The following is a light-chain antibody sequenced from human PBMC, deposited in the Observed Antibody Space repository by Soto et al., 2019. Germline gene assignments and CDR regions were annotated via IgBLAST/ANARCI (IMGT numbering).Light chain of an antibody. V-gene: IGKV3-20*01. CDR2: GAS. Sequence: EIVLTQSPGTLSLSPGERATLSCRASQSVSSTYLAWYQQKPGQAPRPLIYGASSRATGIPDRFSGSGSGTDFTLTISRLEPEDFAVYYCQQYGSSPPITLGQGTRLEIK. CDR1: QSVSSTY. CDR3: QQYGSSPPIT. J-gene: IGKJ5*01.